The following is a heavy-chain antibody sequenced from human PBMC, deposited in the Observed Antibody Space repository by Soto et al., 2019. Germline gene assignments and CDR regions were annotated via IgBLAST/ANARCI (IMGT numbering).Heavy chain of an antibody. CDR2: ISASGGAT. Sequence: GGSLRLSCVASRFTFTSYAISWVRQAPGKGLEWVAAISASGGATIHADSVKGRLTISRDNSKNTLYLQMNSLRAEDTAVYYCAKDVEGGSLFRGAFDYWGQGTQVTVSS. V-gene: IGHV3-23*01. D-gene: IGHD1-26*01. CDR3: AKDVEGGSLFRGAFDY. CDR1: RFTFTSYA. J-gene: IGHJ4*02.